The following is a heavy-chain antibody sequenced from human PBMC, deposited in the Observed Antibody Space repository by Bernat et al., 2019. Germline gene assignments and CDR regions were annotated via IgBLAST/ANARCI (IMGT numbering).Heavy chain of an antibody. CDR3: ARDPIPRLKRERRGQGWFDP. J-gene: IGHJ5*02. Sequence: QVQLVQSGAEVKKPGASVKVSCKASGYTFTSYGISWVRQAPGQGLEWMGWISAYNGNTNYAQKLQGRVTMTTDTSTSTAYMELRSLRSDDTAVYYCARDPIPRLKRERRGQGWFDPWGQGTLVTVSS. CDR2: ISAYNGNT. D-gene: IGHD1-1*01. V-gene: IGHV1-18*04. CDR1: GYTFTSYG.